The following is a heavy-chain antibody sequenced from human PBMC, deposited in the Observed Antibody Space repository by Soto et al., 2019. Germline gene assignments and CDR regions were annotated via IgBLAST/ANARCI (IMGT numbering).Heavy chain of an antibody. J-gene: IGHJ4*02. CDR1: GYTFSDYY. V-gene: IGHV3-11*01. CDR3: ASHYDMWSGYLSPVDY. Sequence: QVQLVESGGDLVKPGGSLRLSCAASGYTFSDYYMSWTRQAPGKGLEWISYIDTSGTKIYYADSVKGRFTITRDNVKNSLYLEMNSLRDEDTAVYYCASHYDMWSGYLSPVDYWGQGTLVTVSS. CDR2: IDTSGTKI. D-gene: IGHD3-3*01.